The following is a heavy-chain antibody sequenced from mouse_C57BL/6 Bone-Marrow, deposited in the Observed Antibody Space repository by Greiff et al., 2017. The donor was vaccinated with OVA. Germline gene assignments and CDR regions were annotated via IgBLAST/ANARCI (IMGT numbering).Heavy chain of an antibody. CDR1: GYTFTSYW. V-gene: IGHV1-50*01. J-gene: IGHJ2*01. CDR2: IDPSDSYT. D-gene: IGHD1-1*01. CDR3: AITTVVAPFYFDY. Sequence: QVQLQQPGAELVKPGASVKLSCKASGYTFTSYWMQWVKQRPGQGLEWIGEIDPSDSYTNYNQKFKGKATLTVDTSSSTAYIQRSSLTSEDSPVYYCAITTVVAPFYFDYWGQGTTLTVSS.